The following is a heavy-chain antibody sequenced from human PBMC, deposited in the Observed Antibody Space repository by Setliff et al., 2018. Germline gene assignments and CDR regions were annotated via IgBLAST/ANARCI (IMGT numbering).Heavy chain of an antibody. Sequence: ASVKVSCKASGYTFTSYDINWVRQAPGQGLEWMGWMNPERYNTGYAQKFQGRVTMTGHASINTAYVELTSLTSEDTAVYYCVRNPLGPEASTPGGYWGQGTLVTVSS. J-gene: IGHJ4*02. CDR3: VRNPLGPEASTPGGY. V-gene: IGHV1-8*02. CDR2: MNPERYNT. D-gene: IGHD3-16*01. CDR1: GYTFTSYD.